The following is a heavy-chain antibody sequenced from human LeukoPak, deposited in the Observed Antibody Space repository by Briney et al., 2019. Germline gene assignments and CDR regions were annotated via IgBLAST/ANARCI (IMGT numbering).Heavy chain of an antibody. J-gene: IGHJ4*02. CDR1: GGSISSSSYY. V-gene: IGHV4-39*07. CDR2: IYYSGST. Sequence: SETLSLTCTVSGGSISSSSYYWGWIRQPPGKGLEWIGNIYYSGSTYYNPSLESRVTISVDTSKNQFSLKLSSVIAADTAVYYCARVTGYVMEDYFDYWGQGTLVTVSS. CDR3: ARVTGYVMEDYFDY. D-gene: IGHD6-13*01.